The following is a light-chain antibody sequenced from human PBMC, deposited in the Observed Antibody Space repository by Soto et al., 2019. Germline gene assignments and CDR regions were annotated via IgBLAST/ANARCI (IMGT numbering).Light chain of an antibody. CDR1: SSDVGGYNY. V-gene: IGLV2-11*01. CDR3: CSYAGSYTFYV. Sequence: QSALTQPPSASGSPGQSVTISCTGTSSDVGGYNYVSWYQQHPGKAPKLMIYDVSKRPSGVPDRFSGSKSGNTASLTISGLQAEDEADYYCCSYAGSYTFYVFGTGTK. CDR2: DVS. J-gene: IGLJ1*01.